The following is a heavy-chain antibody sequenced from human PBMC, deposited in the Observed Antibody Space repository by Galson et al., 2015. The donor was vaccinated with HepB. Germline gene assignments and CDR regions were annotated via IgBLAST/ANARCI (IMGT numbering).Heavy chain of an antibody. CDR1: GFAFNNYP. V-gene: IGHV3-23*01. CDR3: AKYYAPGKRYFDY. J-gene: IGHJ4*02. CDR2: ISNSDDT. Sequence: LRLSCAASGFAFNNYPMTWVRQVPGKGLEWVSSISNSDDTHYPDSVKGRFTISRDNSKNTLYLQMNSLRAEDTAVYYCAKYYAPGKRYFDYWGQGTQVTVSS. D-gene: IGHD3-10*01.